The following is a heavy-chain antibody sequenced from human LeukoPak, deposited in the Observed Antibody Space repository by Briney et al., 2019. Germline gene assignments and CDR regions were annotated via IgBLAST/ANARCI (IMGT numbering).Heavy chain of an antibody. CDR2: IIPIFGTA. CDR3: ATAGGISSSWPSLDY. D-gene: IGHD6-13*01. CDR1: GGTFSSYA. V-gene: IGHV1-69*13. Sequence: SVKVSCKASGGTFSSYAISWVRQAPGQGLEWMGGIIPIFGTASYAQKFQGRVTITADESTSTAYMELSSLRSEDTAVYYCATAGGISSSWPSLDYWGQGTLVTVPS. J-gene: IGHJ4*02.